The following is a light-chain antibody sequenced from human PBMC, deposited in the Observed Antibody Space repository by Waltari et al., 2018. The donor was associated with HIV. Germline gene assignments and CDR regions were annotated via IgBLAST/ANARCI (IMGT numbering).Light chain of an antibody. CDR3: QQYYSTPWT. Sequence: DIVMTQSPDSLVVSLGERATIHCKSSQSVLYRSNNRNYLAWYQQKPGQPPKLLIYWASTRESGVPDRFSGRGSGTDFTLTISSLQAEDVAVYYCQQYYSTPWTFGQGTKVEIK. CDR2: WAS. V-gene: IGKV4-1*01. CDR1: QSVLYRSNNRNY. J-gene: IGKJ1*01.